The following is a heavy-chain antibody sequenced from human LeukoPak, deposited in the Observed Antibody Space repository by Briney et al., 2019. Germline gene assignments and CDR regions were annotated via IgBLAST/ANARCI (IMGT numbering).Heavy chain of an antibody. CDR3: ARERGTVVTPVSTRWFDP. V-gene: IGHV4-30-4*01. D-gene: IGHD4-23*01. Sequence: PSETLSLTCTVSGGSISSGDYYWSWIRQPPGKGLEWIGYIYYSGSTYYNPSLKSRVTISVDTSKNQFSLKLSSVTAADTAVYYCARERGTVVTPVSTRWFDPWGQGTLVTVSS. CDR2: IYYSGST. J-gene: IGHJ5*02. CDR1: GGSISSGDYY.